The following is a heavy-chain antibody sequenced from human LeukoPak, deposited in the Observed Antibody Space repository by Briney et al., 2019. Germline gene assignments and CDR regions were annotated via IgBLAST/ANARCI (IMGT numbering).Heavy chain of an antibody. CDR2: INSDGSST. D-gene: IGHD3-22*01. Sequence: GGSLRLSCAASGFTFSSYWVHWVRQAPGKGLVWVSRINSDGSSTSYADSVKGRFTISRDNAKNTLYLQMNSLRAEDTAVYYCARVQTYYYDSSGYYYDYWGQGTLVTVSS. J-gene: IGHJ4*02. V-gene: IGHV3-74*01. CDR3: ARVQTYYYDSSGYYYDY. CDR1: GFTFSSYW.